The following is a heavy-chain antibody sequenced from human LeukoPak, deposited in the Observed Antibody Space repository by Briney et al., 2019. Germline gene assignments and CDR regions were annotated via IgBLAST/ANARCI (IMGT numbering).Heavy chain of an antibody. CDR1: GGSFSGYY. V-gene: IGHV4-34*01. J-gene: IGHJ6*02. CDR3: ARVRIYYDSSGPYNGMDV. D-gene: IGHD3-22*01. CDR2: INHSGSA. Sequence: SETLSLTCAVYGGSFSGYYWSWIRQPPGKGLEWIGEINHSGSANYNPSLKSRVTISVDTSKNQFSLKLSSVTAADTAVYYCARVRIYYDSSGPYNGMDVWGQGTTVTVSS.